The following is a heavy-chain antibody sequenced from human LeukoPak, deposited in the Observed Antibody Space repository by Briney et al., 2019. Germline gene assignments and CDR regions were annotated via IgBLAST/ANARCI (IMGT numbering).Heavy chain of an antibody. Sequence: PGGSLRLSCAASGFTFSNAWMSWVRQAPGKGLDWVGRIKSKTDGGTTEYAAPVKGRFTISRDDSKSIAYLQMNSLKTEDTAVYYCTRPEEKTTANFDYWGQGTLVTVSS. CDR2: IKSKTDGGTT. V-gene: IGHV3-15*01. CDR3: TRPEEKTTANFDY. CDR1: GFTFSNAW. J-gene: IGHJ4*02. D-gene: IGHD1-1*01.